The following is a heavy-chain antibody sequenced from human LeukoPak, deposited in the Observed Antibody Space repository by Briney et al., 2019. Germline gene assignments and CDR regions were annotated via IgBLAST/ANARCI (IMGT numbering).Heavy chain of an antibody. V-gene: IGHV5-51*01. J-gene: IGHJ6*02. Sequence: GESLKISCKGSGYRFTDYWIGWVRQMPGKGLEWMGIIYPGDSDTRYSLSFQGQVTISADKSINTAHLQWSSLKASDTAMYYCARGAAGTTPDYYYFGLDVWGQGTTVRVSS. CDR2: IYPGDSDT. D-gene: IGHD1-7*01. CDR1: GYRFTDYW. CDR3: ARGAAGTTPDYYYFGLDV.